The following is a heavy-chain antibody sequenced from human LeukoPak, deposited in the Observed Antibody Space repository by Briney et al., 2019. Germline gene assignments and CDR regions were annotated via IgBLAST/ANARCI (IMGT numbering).Heavy chain of an antibody. J-gene: IGHJ3*02. CDR3: ARMSGKPSSSWYAFDI. D-gene: IGHD6-13*01. CDR1: AFTLSCYE. V-gene: IGHV3-48*03. CDR2: ISSGGTI. Sequence: PVGSLRLTCAASAFTLSCYEMNWVRQAPGKGLEWVSYISSGGTIYYADSVKGRFTISRDNAKNSLYLQMDSLRAEDTAVHYCARMSGKPSSSWYAFDIWGQGTMVTVSS.